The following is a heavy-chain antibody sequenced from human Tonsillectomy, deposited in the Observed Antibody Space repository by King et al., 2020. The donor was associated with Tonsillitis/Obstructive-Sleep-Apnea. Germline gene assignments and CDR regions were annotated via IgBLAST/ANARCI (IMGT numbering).Heavy chain of an antibody. CDR1: GITFSSYA. CDR2: ISGGGGST. V-gene: IGHV3-23*04. J-gene: IGHJ4*02. Sequence: VQLVESGGGLVQPGGSLRLSCAASGITFSSYAMSWVRQAPGKGLEWVSTISGGGGSTYSADSGMGRFTISRDNSKNTLYLPMNGLGAEDTAVYYCAKAMVQGIIITIFDYWGQGTLVTVSS. CDR3: AKAMVQGIIITIFDY. D-gene: IGHD3-10*01.